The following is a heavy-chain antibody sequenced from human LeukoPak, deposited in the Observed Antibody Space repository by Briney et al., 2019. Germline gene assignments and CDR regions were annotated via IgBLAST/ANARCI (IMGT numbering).Heavy chain of an antibody. J-gene: IGHJ6*02. Sequence: SETLSLTCTVSGGFVSSGSYYWSWIRQPPGKGLEWIGYIYYSGSTNYNPSLKSRVTISVDTSKNQFSLKLSSVTAADTAVYYCARDSCGGDCYLGYYYYGMDVWGQGTTVTVSS. CDR2: IYYSGST. V-gene: IGHV4-61*01. D-gene: IGHD2-21*02. CDR1: GGFVSSGSYY. CDR3: ARDSCGGDCYLGYYYYGMDV.